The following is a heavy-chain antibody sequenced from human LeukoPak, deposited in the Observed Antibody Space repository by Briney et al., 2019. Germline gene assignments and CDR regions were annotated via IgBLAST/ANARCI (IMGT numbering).Heavy chain of an antibody. J-gene: IGHJ6*03. Sequence: ASVKVSCKASGYTFTSYGISWVRQAPGQGLEWMGWINPNSGGTNYAQKFQGRVTMTRDTSISTAYMELSRLRSDDTAVYYCARDERDYGGNSNMDVWGKGTTVTVSS. D-gene: IGHD4-23*01. CDR1: GYTFTSYG. CDR2: INPNSGGT. CDR3: ARDERDYGGNSNMDV. V-gene: IGHV1-2*02.